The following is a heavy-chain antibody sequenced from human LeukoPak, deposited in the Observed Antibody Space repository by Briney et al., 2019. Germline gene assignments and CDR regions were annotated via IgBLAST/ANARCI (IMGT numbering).Heavy chain of an antibody. D-gene: IGHD4-17*01. CDR3: ARGLSDYGDPY. Sequence: GASVKVSCKASGYTFTSYGISWVRQAPGQGLEWMGRIIPILGIANYAQKFQGRVTITADKSTSTAYMELSSLRSEDTAVYYCARGLSDYGDPYWGQGTLVTVSS. J-gene: IGHJ4*02. CDR1: GYTFTSYG. CDR2: IIPILGIA. V-gene: IGHV1-69*04.